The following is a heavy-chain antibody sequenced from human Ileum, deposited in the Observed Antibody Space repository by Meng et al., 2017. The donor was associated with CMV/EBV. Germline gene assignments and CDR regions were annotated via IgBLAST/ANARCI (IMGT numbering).Heavy chain of an antibody. D-gene: IGHD3-16*01. Sequence: PAYAAPGYTINGFWKDWGRRFAGKGLEWVGRINTSEGRTDRGNSAKGRYTITRDNVKNTRYLKMDSLGAEDTAVYFCARDLGGGSGYWGQGTLVTVSS. CDR2: INTSEGRT. J-gene: IGHJ4*02. V-gene: IGHV3-74*01. CDR1: GYTINGFW. CDR3: ARDLGGGSGY.